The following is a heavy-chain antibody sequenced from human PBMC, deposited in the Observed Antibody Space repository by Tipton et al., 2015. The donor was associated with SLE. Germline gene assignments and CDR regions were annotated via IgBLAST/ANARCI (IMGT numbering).Heavy chain of an antibody. D-gene: IGHD1-20*01. CDR3: ARDLTGPDY. CDR1: GFTFSSYS. Sequence: SLRLSCAASGFTFSSYSMNWVRQAPGKGLEWVSYISSSSSYTNYADSAKGRFTISRDNAKNSLYLQMNSLRAEDTAVYYCARDLTGPDYWGQGTLVTVSS. V-gene: IGHV3-21*05. CDR2: ISSSSSYT. J-gene: IGHJ4*02.